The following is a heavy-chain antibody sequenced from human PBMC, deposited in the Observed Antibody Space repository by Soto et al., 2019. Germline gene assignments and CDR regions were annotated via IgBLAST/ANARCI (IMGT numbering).Heavy chain of an antibody. CDR1: GFTFSNYA. Sequence: QVHQVESGGGVVQPGRSLRLSCAASGFTFSNYAMHWVRQAPGKGLEWVAVISYDGSDKYNANSVKGRFTISRDNSKNTLYLQMNSLRAEDTAVYYCARDTGPNGYNYYYFGMDVWGQGTTVTVSS. J-gene: IGHJ6*02. D-gene: IGHD5-18*01. CDR3: ARDTGPNGYNYYYFGMDV. V-gene: IGHV3-30-3*01. CDR2: ISYDGSDK.